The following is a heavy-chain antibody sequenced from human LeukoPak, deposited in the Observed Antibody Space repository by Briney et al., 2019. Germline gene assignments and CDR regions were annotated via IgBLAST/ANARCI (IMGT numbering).Heavy chain of an antibody. CDR3: ARDIVVPGASYGMDV. CDR1: GGSISSGGYY. CDR2: IYYSGST. Sequence: PSQTLSLTCTVSGGSISSGGYYWSWIRQHPGKGLEWIGYIYYSGSTYYNPSLKSRVTISVDTSKNQFSLKLSSVTAADTAIYYCARDIVVPGASYGMDVWGQGTTVTVSS. J-gene: IGHJ6*02. V-gene: IGHV4-31*03. D-gene: IGHD2-2*01.